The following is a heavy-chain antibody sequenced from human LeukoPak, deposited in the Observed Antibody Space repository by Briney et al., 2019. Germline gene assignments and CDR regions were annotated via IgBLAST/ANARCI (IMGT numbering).Heavy chain of an antibody. J-gene: IGHJ4*02. CDR1: GGSFSGYY. CDR3: AREFNWNSVAYYFDY. Sequence: SETLSLTCAVYGGSFSGYYWSWIRQPPGTGLEWIGEINHSGSTNYNPSLKSRVTISVDTSKNQFSLKLSSVTAADTAVYYCAREFNWNSVAYYFDYWGLGTLVTVSS. CDR2: INHSGST. V-gene: IGHV4-34*01. D-gene: IGHD1-7*01.